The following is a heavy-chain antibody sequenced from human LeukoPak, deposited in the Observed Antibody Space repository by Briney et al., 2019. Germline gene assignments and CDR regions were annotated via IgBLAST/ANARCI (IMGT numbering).Heavy chain of an antibody. J-gene: IGHJ4*02. Sequence: SGTLSLTCAVSGGSISSSNWWSWVPQPPGKGPEWIGEIYHSGSTNYNPSLKSRVTISVDKSKNQFSLKLSSVTAADTAVYYCARELLGAPTPGAYWGQGTRVTVSS. CDR1: GGSISSSNW. CDR3: ARELLGAPTPGAY. V-gene: IGHV4-4*02. CDR2: IYHSGST. D-gene: IGHD1-26*01.